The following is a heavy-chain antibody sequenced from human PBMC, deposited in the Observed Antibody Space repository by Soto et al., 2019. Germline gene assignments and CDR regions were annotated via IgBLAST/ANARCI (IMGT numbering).Heavy chain of an antibody. D-gene: IGHD3-9*01. J-gene: IGHJ6*02. Sequence: GASVKVSCKVSGDTLTELSIHWVRQAPGKGLEWMGSFDPEVGEGFYAQKLQGRVTMTTDTSTSTAYMELRSLRSDDTAVYYCARGKPYYDILTGSYGMDVWGQGTTVTVSS. CDR2: FDPEVGEG. CDR1: GDTLTELS. CDR3: ARGKPYYDILTGSYGMDV. V-gene: IGHV1-24*01.